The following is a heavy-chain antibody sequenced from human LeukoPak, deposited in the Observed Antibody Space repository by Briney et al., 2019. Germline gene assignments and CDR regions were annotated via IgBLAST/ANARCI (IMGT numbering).Heavy chain of an antibody. D-gene: IGHD6-19*01. CDR1: GFTFSSYA. Sequence: GGSLRLSCAASGFTFSSYAMSWVRQAPGKGLEWVSAISGSGGSTYYADSVKGRFTISRGNSKNTLYLQMNSLRAEDTAVYYCAKAPSAVAGTPYYFDYWGQGTLVTVSS. CDR2: ISGSGGST. J-gene: IGHJ4*02. V-gene: IGHV3-23*01. CDR3: AKAPSAVAGTPYYFDY.